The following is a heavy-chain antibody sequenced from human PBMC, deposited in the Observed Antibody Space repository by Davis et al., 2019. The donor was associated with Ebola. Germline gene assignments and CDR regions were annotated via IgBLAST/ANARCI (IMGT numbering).Heavy chain of an antibody. CDR1: GFTFNYYD. V-gene: IGHV3-13*01. Sequence: GESLKISCPASGFTFNYYDMHWVRQAPGKGLEWVSGIGTIGGDTHYAGSVKGRFTISRDDAKNALFLQMNDLRAGDTAVYYCARANSGCTGGGCFSGHWFDPWGQGTLVTVSS. D-gene: IGHD2-15*01. CDR2: IGTIGGDT. CDR3: ARANSGCTGGGCFSGHWFDP. J-gene: IGHJ5*02.